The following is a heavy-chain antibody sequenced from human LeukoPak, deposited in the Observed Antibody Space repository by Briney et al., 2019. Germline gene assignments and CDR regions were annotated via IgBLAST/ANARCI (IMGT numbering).Heavy chain of an antibody. D-gene: IGHD6-13*01. V-gene: IGHV3-30*18. CDR1: GFTFSSYG. CDR2: ISYDGSNK. J-gene: IGHJ4*02. CDR3: AKGKSSSWLLAHYFDY. Sequence: PGGSLRLSCAASGFTFSSYGMHWVRQAPGKGLEWVAVISYDGSNKYYADSVKGRFTISRDNSKNTLYLQMNSLRAEDTAVYYCAKGKSSSWLLAHYFDYWGQGTLVTVSS.